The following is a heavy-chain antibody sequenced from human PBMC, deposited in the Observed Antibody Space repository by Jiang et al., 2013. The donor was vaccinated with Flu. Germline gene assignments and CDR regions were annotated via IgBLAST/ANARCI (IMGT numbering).Heavy chain of an antibody. J-gene: IGHJ4*02. V-gene: IGHV1-8*01. CDR3: ARGADYGGNPPDFDY. Sequence: GYTFTSYDINWVRQATGQGLEWMGWMNPNSGNTGYAQKFQGRVTMTRNTSISTAYMELSSLRSEDTAVYYCARGADYGGNPPDFDYWGQGTLVTVSS. D-gene: IGHD4-23*01. CDR1: GYTFTSYD. CDR2: MNPNSGNT.